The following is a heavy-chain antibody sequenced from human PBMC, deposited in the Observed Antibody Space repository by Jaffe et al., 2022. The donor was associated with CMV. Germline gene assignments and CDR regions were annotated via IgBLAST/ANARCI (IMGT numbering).Heavy chain of an antibody. CDR1: GYSFTSYW. D-gene: IGHD3-16*02. CDR2: IYPGDSDT. CDR3: ARLVTYDYVWGSDPLSASYYFDY. Sequence: EVQLVQSGAEVKKPGESLKISCKGSGYSFTSYWIGWVRQMPGKGLEWMGIIYPGDSDTRYSPSFQGQVTISADKSISTAYLQWSSLKASDTAMYYCARLVTYDYVWGSDPLSASYYFDYWGQGTLVTVSS. J-gene: IGHJ4*02. V-gene: IGHV5-51*01.